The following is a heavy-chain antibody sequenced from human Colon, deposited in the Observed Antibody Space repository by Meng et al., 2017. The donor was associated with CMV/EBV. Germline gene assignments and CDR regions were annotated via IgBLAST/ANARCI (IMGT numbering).Heavy chain of an antibody. D-gene: IGHD3-3*01. J-gene: IGHJ4*02. Sequence: GGSLRLSCKGSEFTFTDYWIAWVRQMPGKGLEFMGMIFPADSDTRYSPSFQGLVSISADNSLNSAYLQFSSLKASDSAVYYCVRRRGDFMVDYWGRGTLVTVSS. CDR2: IFPADSDT. V-gene: IGHV5-51*01. CDR1: EFTFTDYW. CDR3: VRRRGDFMVDY.